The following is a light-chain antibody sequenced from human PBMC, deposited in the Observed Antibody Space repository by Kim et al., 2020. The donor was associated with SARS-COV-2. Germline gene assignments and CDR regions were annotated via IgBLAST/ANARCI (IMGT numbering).Light chain of an antibody. V-gene: IGKV3-15*01. CDR1: QSVNRN. Sequence: SVSPGERVTLSCRASQSVNRNLAWYHQKPGQAPRLLIYEASTRATGIPARFSGSGSGTEFTLTISSLQSEDFVVYYCQQYNKWPLTFGGGTKLEIK. CDR3: QQYNKWPLT. CDR2: EAS. J-gene: IGKJ4*01.